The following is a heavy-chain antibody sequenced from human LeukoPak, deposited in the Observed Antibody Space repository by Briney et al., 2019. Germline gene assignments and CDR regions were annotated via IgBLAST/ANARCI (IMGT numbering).Heavy chain of an antibody. V-gene: IGHV1-2*02. CDR1: GYTFTGYY. J-gene: IGHJ4*02. Sequence: AGSVKVSCKASGYTFTGYYMHWVRQAPGQELQWMGCITPNSGGTNYAQKFQGRVTMTRDTSISTAYMELSRLRSDDTAVYYCARQLPSPNDHYYFDYWGQGTLVTVSS. CDR2: ITPNSGGT. CDR3: ARQLPSPNDHYYFDY. D-gene: IGHD1-1*01.